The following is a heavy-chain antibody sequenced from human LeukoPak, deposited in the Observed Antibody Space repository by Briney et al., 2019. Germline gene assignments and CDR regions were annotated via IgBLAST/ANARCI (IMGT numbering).Heavy chain of an antibody. CDR3: ARSKDFPFFDA. V-gene: IGHV1-3*01. CDR2: IIAANGKT. CDR1: GFTFSSYG. Sequence: KSGGSLRLSCAASGFTFSSYGMHWVRQAPGQRLEWMAWIIAANGKTKYSRKFQGRVSITTDTSARTAYMELRSLGSEDTAIYYCARSKDFPFFDAWGQGTLVTVPS. J-gene: IGHJ4*02. D-gene: IGHD5/OR15-5a*01.